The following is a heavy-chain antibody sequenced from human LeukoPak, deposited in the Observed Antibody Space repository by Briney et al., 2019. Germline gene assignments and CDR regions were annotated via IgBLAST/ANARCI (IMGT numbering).Heavy chain of an antibody. CDR2: INTDGSVE. Sequence: GGSLRLSCAASGFTFSDHYMDWVRQAPGKGLEWVASINTDGSVEKYLDSVKGRFTISRDNARNSLYLQMSSLRAEDTALYYCARDSPRRFDYWGQGTLVTVSS. V-gene: IGHV3-7*01. J-gene: IGHJ4*02. CDR1: GFTFSDHY. CDR3: ARDSPRRFDY.